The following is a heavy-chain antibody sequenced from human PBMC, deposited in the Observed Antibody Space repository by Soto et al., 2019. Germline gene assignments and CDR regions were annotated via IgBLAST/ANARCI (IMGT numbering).Heavy chain of an antibody. CDR1: GFTFDDYA. D-gene: IGHD2-15*01. CDR3: AKDSAGGVGLLDF. V-gene: IGHV3-9*01. J-gene: IGHJ4*02. Sequence: PGGSLRLSCAASGFTFDDYAMHWVRQAPGKGLEWVSGISWNSGSIGYADSVKGRFTISRDNAKNSLYLQMNSLRAEDTALYYCAKDSAGGVGLLDFCGQGTLVTVSS. CDR2: ISWNSGSI.